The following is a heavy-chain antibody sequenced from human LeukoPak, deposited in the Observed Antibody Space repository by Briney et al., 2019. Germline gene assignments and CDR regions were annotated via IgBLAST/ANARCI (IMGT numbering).Heavy chain of an antibody. D-gene: IGHD3-16*02. V-gene: IGHV3-21*01. Sequence: VGSLRLSCAASGFTFSTYSMSWVRQAPGKGLEWVSSISSSSSYIYYAGSVKGRFTISRDNAKNSLSLPLNSLRAEATAVYYCGREDYVWGSYRTHGEFDYWGQGTLVTVSS. CDR3: GREDYVWGSYRTHGEFDY. J-gene: IGHJ4*02. CDR2: ISSSSSYI. CDR1: GFTFSTYS.